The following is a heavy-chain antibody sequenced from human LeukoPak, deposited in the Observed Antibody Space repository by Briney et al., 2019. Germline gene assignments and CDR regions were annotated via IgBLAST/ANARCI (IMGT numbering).Heavy chain of an antibody. D-gene: IGHD3-10*01. CDR3: TRDALFGSGRTHLDF. J-gene: IGHJ4*02. V-gene: IGHV3-7*04. Sequence: GGSLRLSCAASEFTFNRYWMSWVRQAPGKGLQWVANIKHDGSEAHYVDSVKGRFTTSRDNAKSSLSLQMNSLNVDDTGVYFCTRDALFGSGRTHLDFWSQGTLASVSS. CDR2: IKHDGSEA. CDR1: EFTFNRYW.